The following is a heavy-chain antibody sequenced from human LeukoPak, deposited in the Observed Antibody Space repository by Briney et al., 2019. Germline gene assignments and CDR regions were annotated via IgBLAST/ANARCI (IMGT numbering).Heavy chain of an antibody. Sequence: SGGSLRLSCAPSGFTFSRHGMHWVRQAPGKGLEWVGRIRSKANNYATAYATSVKGRFTLSRDDSKNTAYLQMNSLKTEDTAVYYCIRGAASGSYYGFDVWGQGATVTVSS. V-gene: IGHV3-73*01. CDR2: IRSKANNYAT. CDR3: IRGAASGSYYGFDV. CDR1: GFTFSRHG. J-gene: IGHJ6*02. D-gene: IGHD1-26*01.